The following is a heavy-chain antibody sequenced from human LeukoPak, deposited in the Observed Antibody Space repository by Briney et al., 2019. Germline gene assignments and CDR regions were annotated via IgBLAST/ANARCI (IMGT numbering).Heavy chain of an antibody. D-gene: IGHD3-16*01. CDR2: ISGSGGST. V-gene: IGHV3-23*01. CDR1: GFTFTSYA. Sequence: GESLRLSCAASGFTFTSYAMSWVRQAPGKGLEWVSAISGSGGSTYYADSVKGRFTISRDNSKNTLYLQMNSLRAEDTAVYYCAKDLFGDSFDYWGQGTLVTVSS. CDR3: AKDLFGDSFDY. J-gene: IGHJ4*02.